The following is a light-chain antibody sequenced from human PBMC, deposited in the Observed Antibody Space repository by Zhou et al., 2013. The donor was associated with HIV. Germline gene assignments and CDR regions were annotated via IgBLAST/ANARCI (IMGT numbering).Light chain of an antibody. CDR2: KAS. J-gene: IGKJ1*01. V-gene: IGKV1-5*03. CDR3: QQYYSYAWT. CDR1: QSITTW. Sequence: DIQMTQSPSTLSASLGDRVAITCRASQSITTWLAWYQQKPGKAPKPLIYKASTLESGVPSRFSGSGSGTEFTLTITSLQPDDFATYYCQQYYSYAWTFGQGTKVEVK.